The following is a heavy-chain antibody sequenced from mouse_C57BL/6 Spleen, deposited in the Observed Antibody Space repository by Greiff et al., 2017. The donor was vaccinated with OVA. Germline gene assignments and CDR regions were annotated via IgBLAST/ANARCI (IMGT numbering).Heavy chain of an antibody. J-gene: IGHJ2*01. V-gene: IGHV14-1*01. CDR1: GFNIKDYY. Sequence: VQLQQSGAELVRPGASVKLSCTASGFNIKDYYMHWVKQRPGQGLEWIGRIDPEDGDTEYAPKFQGKATMTADTSSNTAYLQLSSLTSEDTAVYYCTTTTTVPSYGGYWGQGTTLTVSS. D-gene: IGHD1-1*01. CDR2: IDPEDGDT. CDR3: TTTTTVPSYGGY.